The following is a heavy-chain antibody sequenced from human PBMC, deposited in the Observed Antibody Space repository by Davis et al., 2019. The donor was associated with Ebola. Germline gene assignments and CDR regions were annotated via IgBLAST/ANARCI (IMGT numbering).Heavy chain of an antibody. CDR3: ARQGRFVGVNPFDY. Sequence: GASLNISCTCSGYSFNTYWIGWVRQMPGRGLEWMGIISPGDSDTRYNPSFQGQVTISADKSITTAYLQWSGLKASDTAMYYCARQGRFVGVNPFDYWGQGTLVTVSS. J-gene: IGHJ4*02. CDR2: ISPGDSDT. CDR1: GYSFNTYW. V-gene: IGHV5-51*01. D-gene: IGHD2-21*01.